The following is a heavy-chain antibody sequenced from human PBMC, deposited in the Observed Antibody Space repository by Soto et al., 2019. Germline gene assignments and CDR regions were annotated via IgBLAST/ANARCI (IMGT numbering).Heavy chain of an antibody. D-gene: IGHD6-19*01. CDR3: ARGKPYSSGWYVSPHYYYGMDV. J-gene: IGHJ6*02. CDR1: GGTFSSYA. Sequence: SSVKVSCKASGGTFSSYAISWVRQAPGQGLEWMGGIIPIFGTANYAQKFQGRVTITADKSTSTAYMELSSLRSEDTAVYYCARGKPYSSGWYVSPHYYYGMDVWG. V-gene: IGHV1-69*06. CDR2: IIPIFGTA.